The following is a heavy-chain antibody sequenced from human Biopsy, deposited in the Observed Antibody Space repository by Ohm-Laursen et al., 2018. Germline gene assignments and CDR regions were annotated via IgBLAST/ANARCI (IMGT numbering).Heavy chain of an antibody. CDR3: AADINVWNVDY. CDR1: GYTLTELS. J-gene: IGHJ4*02. Sequence: SVKVSCKVSGYTLTELSMHWVRQAPGKGLEGMGGFAPENGKTVYAQNFQARVSMTEDTSTDTAYMELRSLRSEDTAVYYCAADINVWNVDYWGQGTQVTVSS. V-gene: IGHV1-24*01. D-gene: IGHD1-1*01. CDR2: FAPENGKT.